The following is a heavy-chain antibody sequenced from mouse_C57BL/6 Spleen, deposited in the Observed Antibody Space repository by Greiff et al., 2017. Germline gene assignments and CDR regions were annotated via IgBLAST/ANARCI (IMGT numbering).Heavy chain of an antibody. V-gene: IGHV5-9-1*02. CDR1: GFTFSSYA. D-gene: IGHD1-1*01. J-gene: IGHJ1*03. CDR2: ISSGGDYI. CDR3: TRVRITTVEQRYFDV. Sequence: EVKLMESGEGLVKPGGSLKLSCAASGFTFSSYAMSWVRQTPEKRLEWVAYISSGGDYIYYADTVKGRFTISRDNARNTLYLQMSSLKSEDTAMYYCTRVRITTVEQRYFDVWGTGTTVTVSS.